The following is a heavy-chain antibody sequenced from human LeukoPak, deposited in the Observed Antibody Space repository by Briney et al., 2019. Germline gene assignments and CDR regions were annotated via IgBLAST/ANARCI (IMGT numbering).Heavy chain of an antibody. V-gene: IGHV3-49*04. CDR2: IRSKAYGGTT. D-gene: IGHD4-17*01. Sequence: PGGSLRLSCTASGFTFGDYAMSWVRQAPGKGLEWVGFIRSKAYGGTTEYAASVKGRFTISRDDSKSIAYLQMNSLKTEDTAVYYCTRDYGDYVPKYFDYWGQGTLVTVSS. CDR1: GFTFGDYA. CDR3: TRDYGDYVPKYFDY. J-gene: IGHJ4*02.